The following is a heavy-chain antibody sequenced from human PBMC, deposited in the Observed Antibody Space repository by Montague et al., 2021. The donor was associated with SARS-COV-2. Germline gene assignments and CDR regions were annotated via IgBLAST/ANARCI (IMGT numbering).Heavy chain of an antibody. D-gene: IGHD3-22*01. Sequence: SETLSLTCAVYGGSFSGHYWSWIRQPPGTGLEWIGEINNSGCTNYNPSLKSRVTISVDTSKNQFSLKLHSVTAADTAVYYCARGRIEVSMIVVVLTGASYYMDVGGKGTTVTVSS. J-gene: IGHJ6*03. V-gene: IGHV4-34*01. CDR1: GGSFSGHY. CDR3: ARGRIEVSMIVVVLTGASYYMDV. CDR2: INNSGCT.